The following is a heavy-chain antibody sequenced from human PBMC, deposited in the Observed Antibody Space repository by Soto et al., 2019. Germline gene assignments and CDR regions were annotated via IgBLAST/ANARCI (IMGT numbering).Heavy chain of an antibody. CDR2: IYYSGST. J-gene: IGHJ5*02. V-gene: IGHV4-39*01. CDR1: GGSISSSSYY. Sequence: SETLSLTCTVSGGSISSSSYYWGWIRQPPGKGLEWIGSIYYSGSTYYNPSLKSRVTISVDTSKNQFSLKLSSVTAADTAVYYCAKVIAAAGLSNWFHPWGQGTLVTVSS. D-gene: IGHD6-13*01. CDR3: AKVIAAAGLSNWFHP.